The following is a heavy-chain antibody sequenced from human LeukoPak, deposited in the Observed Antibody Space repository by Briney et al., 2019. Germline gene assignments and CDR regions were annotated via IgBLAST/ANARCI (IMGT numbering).Heavy chain of an antibody. CDR3: ASADSGWYLD. Sequence: SVKVSCRASGGTFSSYAISWVRQAPGQGLEWMGGIIPIFGTANYAQKFQGRVTITADKSTSTAYMELSSLRSEDTAVYYCASADSGWYLDWGQGTLVTVSS. CDR2: IIPIFGTA. CDR1: GGTFSSYA. D-gene: IGHD6-19*01. V-gene: IGHV1-69*06. J-gene: IGHJ4*02.